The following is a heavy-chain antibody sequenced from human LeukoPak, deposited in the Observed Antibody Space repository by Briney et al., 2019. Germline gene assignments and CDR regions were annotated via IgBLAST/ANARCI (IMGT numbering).Heavy chain of an antibody. CDR2: ISGSGGST. CDR1: GFTFSNYA. CDR3: AKLAGATNYYYYMDV. J-gene: IGHJ6*03. D-gene: IGHD1-26*01. V-gene: IGHV3-23*01. Sequence: GGSLRLSCAASGFTFSNYAMSGVRQAPGKGLEWVSGISGSGGSTHYADSVKGRFTISRDNSKNTLHLQMNSLRVEDTAVYYCAKLAGATNYYYYMDVWGKGTTVTVSS.